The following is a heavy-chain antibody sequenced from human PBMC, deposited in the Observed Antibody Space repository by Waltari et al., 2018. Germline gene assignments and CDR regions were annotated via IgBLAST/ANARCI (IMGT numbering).Heavy chain of an antibody. V-gene: IGHV4-61*02. J-gene: IGHJ4*02. CDR2: IYTSGST. Sequence: QVHLQESGPGLVKPSQTLSRTCTVTGCPISSGSHYGSWIRQHPGKGLEWIGRIYTSGSTNYNPSLKSRVTISVDTSKNQFSLKLSSVTAADTAVYYCARAASRPGGSDYWGQGTLVTVSS. CDR1: GCPISSGSHY. D-gene: IGHD1-1*01. CDR3: ARAASRPGGSDY.